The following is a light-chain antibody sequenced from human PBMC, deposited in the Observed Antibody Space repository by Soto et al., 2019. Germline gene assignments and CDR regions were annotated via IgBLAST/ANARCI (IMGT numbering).Light chain of an antibody. J-gene: IGKJ4*01. CDR2: GVS. V-gene: IGKV3-15*01. CDR1: QSLSSH. Sequence: EIVMTQSPATLSVSPGERVTLSCRASQSLSSHLAWYQQKPGQAPGLLIYGVSTRATGVPTRFSGSASGTEFTLTISSLLSEDFAVYYCHQYHDWPLTFGVGTKVEIK. CDR3: HQYHDWPLT.